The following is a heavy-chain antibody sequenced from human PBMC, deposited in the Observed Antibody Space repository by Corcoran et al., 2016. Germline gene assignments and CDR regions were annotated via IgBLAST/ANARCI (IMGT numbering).Heavy chain of an antibody. Sequence: EVQLVESGGGLVKPGGSLRLSCAASGFTFSNAWMSWVRQAPGKGLEWVGRIKSKTDGGTTDYAAPVKGRFTISRDDSKNTLYLQMNSLKNEDTAVYYCTTYKYSSSWYWGGWFDPWGQGTLVTVSS. V-gene: IGHV3-15*01. CDR2: IKSKTDGGTT. D-gene: IGHD6-13*01. CDR1: GFTFSNAW. CDR3: TTYKYSSSWYWGGWFDP. J-gene: IGHJ5*02.